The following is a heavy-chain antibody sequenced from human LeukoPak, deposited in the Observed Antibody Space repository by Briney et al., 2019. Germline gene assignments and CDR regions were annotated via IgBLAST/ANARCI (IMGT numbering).Heavy chain of an antibody. J-gene: IGHJ4*02. CDR1: GGSISSGSYY. CDR2: IYNSGTT. D-gene: IGHD1-1*01. CDR3: ARMDGRNWTFDY. Sequence: SETLSLTCTVSGGSISSGSYYWSWIRQPAGKGLEWIGRIYNSGTTNYNPSLKSRVTILVDTSKNLFSLKLPSVPAADTTVYYCARMDGRNWTFDYWGQGTLVTVSS. V-gene: IGHV4-61*02.